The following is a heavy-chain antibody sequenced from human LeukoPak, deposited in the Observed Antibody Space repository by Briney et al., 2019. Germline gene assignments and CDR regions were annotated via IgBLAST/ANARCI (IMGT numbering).Heavy chain of an antibody. Sequence: KPSETLSLTCAVYGGSFSGYCWSWIRQPPGKGLEWIGEINHSGSTNYNPSLKCRVTISVDTSKNQFSLKLSSVTAADTAVYYCARGYCSSTSCYVSYFDLWGRGTLVTVSS. CDR2: INHSGST. D-gene: IGHD2-2*01. V-gene: IGHV4-34*01. J-gene: IGHJ2*01. CDR1: GGSFSGYC. CDR3: ARGYCSSTSCYVSYFDL.